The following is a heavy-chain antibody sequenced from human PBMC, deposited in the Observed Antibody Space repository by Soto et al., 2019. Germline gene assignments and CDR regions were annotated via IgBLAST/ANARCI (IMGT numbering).Heavy chain of an antibody. CDR3: ARFPLEPELVVDWFDP. J-gene: IGHJ5*02. CDR2: ISSSSSTI. Sequence: GGSLRLSCAASGFTFSSYSMNWVRQAPGKGLEWVSYISSSSSTIYYADSVKGRFTISRDNAKNSLYLQMNSLRDEDTAVYYCARFPLEPELVVDWFDPWGEGTLVTVSS. V-gene: IGHV3-48*02. CDR1: GFTFSSYS. D-gene: IGHD6-13*01.